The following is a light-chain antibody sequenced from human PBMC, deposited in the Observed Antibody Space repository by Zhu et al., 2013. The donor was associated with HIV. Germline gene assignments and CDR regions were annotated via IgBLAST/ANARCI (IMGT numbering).Light chain of an antibody. CDR2: DAS. Sequence: EIVLTQSPGTLSLSPGERATLSCRASQSVSSNYLAWYQQKPGQAPRLLIYDASNRATGIPARFSGSGSGTDFTLTISSLQPEDFATYYCQQYNTYPLTFGGGTKVEIK. CDR1: QSVSSNY. CDR3: QQYNTYPLT. V-gene: IGKV3-20*01. J-gene: IGKJ4*01.